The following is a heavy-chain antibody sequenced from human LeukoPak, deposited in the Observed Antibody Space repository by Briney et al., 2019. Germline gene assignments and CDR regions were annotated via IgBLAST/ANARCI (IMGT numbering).Heavy chain of an antibody. CDR2: MNPNSGNT. D-gene: IGHD3-22*01. J-gene: IGHJ4*02. CDR1: GYTFTSYD. Sequence: ASVKVSCKASGYTFTSYDINWVRQATGQGLEWMGWMNPNSGNTNYAQKLQGRVTMTTDTSTSTAYMELRSLRSDDTAVYYCARDVGWDYDSSGSGLDYWGQGTLVTVSS. V-gene: IGHV1-18*01. CDR3: ARDVGWDYDSSGSGLDY.